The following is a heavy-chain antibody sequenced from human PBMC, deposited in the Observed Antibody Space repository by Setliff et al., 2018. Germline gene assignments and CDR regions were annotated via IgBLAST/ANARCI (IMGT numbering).Heavy chain of an antibody. J-gene: IGHJ4*02. V-gene: IGHV4-59*01. CDR1: GGSISSYY. CDR3: ARQLCSSGYCYATTFDY. D-gene: IGHD3-22*01. CDR2: IYYSGST. Sequence: SETLSLTCTVSGGSISSYYWSWIRQPPGKGLEWIGSIYYSGSTSYNPSLESRVSISIDTSKNQFALKLTSATAADTAVYYCARQLCSSGYCYATTFDYWGQGTLVTVSS.